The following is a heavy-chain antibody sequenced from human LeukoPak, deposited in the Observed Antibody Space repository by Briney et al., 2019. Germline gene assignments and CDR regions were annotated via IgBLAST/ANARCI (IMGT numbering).Heavy chain of an antibody. V-gene: IGHV1-24*01. Sequence: EASVKDSCKVSGYTLTEVSMHWVRQAPGKGLEWVGGFDPEERETIYTQKFQGRVTMTEDTSTDTAYLELSSLRSEDTAVYYCARFPRVTGTKAFDIWGQGTMVTVSS. D-gene: IGHD1-7*01. CDR1: GYTLTEVS. J-gene: IGHJ3*02. CDR3: ARFPRVTGTKAFDI. CDR2: FDPEERET.